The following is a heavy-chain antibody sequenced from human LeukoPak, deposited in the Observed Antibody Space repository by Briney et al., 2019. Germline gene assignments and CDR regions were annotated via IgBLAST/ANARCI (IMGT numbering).Heavy chain of an antibody. D-gene: IGHD2-2*01. CDR2: INPSSGDT. Sequence: GASVKVSCKASGYTFTGYYMHWVLQAPGQGLEWMGWINPSSGDTNYAQQFQGRVTMTRDTSISTAYMELKRLRSDDTAVYYCARDPNCSSPSCHDIDYYYYMDVWGKGTTVTVSS. J-gene: IGHJ6*03. CDR3: ARDPNCSSPSCHDIDYYYYMDV. V-gene: IGHV1-2*02. CDR1: GYTFTGYY.